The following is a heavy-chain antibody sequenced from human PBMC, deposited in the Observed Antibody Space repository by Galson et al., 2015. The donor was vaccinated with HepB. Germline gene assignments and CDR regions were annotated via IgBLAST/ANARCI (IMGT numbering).Heavy chain of an antibody. J-gene: IGHJ4*02. V-gene: IGHV3-23*01. CDR2: ISGSGGST. Sequence: SLRLSCAASGFTFSSYAMSWVRQAPGKGLEWVSAISGSGGSTYYADSVKGRFTISRDNSKNTLYLQMNSLRAEDTAVYYCAKVINLRYKANYFDYWGQGTLVTVSS. CDR1: GFTFSSYA. D-gene: IGHD5-18*01. CDR3: AKVINLRYKANYFDY.